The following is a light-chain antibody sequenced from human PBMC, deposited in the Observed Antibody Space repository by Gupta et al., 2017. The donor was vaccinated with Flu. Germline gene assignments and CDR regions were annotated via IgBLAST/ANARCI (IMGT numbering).Light chain of an antibody. CDR2: AAA. J-gene: IGKJ1*01. CDR3: QQSDTTPRT. V-gene: IGKV1-39*01. Sequence: DIQMTQSPSSLSASVGDRVTITCRASQSITTYLNWYQLKPGKAPNLLIHAAARLQSGVPARFSGGGSGTDFTLTINSLQPEDFATYFCQQSDTTPRTFGQGTKVEIK. CDR1: QSITTY.